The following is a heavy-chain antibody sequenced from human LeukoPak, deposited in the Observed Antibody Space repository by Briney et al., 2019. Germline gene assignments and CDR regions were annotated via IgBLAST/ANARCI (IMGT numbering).Heavy chain of an antibody. Sequence: GGSLRLSCAASGFIFSTYGLHWGRQAPGKGLEWVAVIFSDGYTKYYAASVKDRFTISRDNSKNTLYLHMNSLIPGDTGVYYCARASGPFDFWGQGTLLTVSS. CDR1: GFIFSTYG. V-gene: IGHV3-33*01. CDR3: ARASGPFDF. J-gene: IGHJ4*02. CDR2: IFSDGYTK. D-gene: IGHD3-10*01.